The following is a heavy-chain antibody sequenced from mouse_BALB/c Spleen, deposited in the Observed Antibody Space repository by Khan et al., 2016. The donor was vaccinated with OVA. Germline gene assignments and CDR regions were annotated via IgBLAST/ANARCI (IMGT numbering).Heavy chain of an antibody. CDR2: IYPGNTDT. CDR3: TRRNWDVAWFAY. Sequence: VQLQQSGTVLARPGASVKMSCKASGYTFTSYWMHWVKQRPGQGLEWIGDIYPGNTDTNYKQKFKGKAKLTAVTSTSTAYMELSSLTNEDSAVYYCTRRNWDVAWFAYWGQGTPVTVSA. CDR1: GYTFTSYW. V-gene: IGHV1-5*01. J-gene: IGHJ3*01. D-gene: IGHD4-1*01.